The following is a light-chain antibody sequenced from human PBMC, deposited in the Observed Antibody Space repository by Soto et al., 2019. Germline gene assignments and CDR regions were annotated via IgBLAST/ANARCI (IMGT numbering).Light chain of an antibody. Sequence: QSALTQPRSVSGSPGQSVTISCTGTSSDVGGYNYVSWYQQHPGKAPKLMIYDVSKRPSGVPDRFSGSKSGNTASLTISGIQAEDEADYYCCSYAGSYPVVFGGGTKLTVL. CDR2: DVS. CDR1: SSDVGGYNY. J-gene: IGLJ2*01. V-gene: IGLV2-11*01. CDR3: CSYAGSYPVV.